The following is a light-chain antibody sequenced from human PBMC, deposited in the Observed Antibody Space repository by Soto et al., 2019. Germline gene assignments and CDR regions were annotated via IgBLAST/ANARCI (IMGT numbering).Light chain of an antibody. CDR2: DAS. CDR1: QDISNY. CDR3: QQYDNLPT. J-gene: IGKJ4*01. V-gene: IGKV1-33*01. Sequence: DIQMTQSPSSLSASVEDRVTITFQASQDISNYLNWYQQKPGKAPKLLIYDASNLETGVPSRFSGSGSGTDFTFTISSLQPEDIATYYCQQYDNLPTFGGGTKVDIK.